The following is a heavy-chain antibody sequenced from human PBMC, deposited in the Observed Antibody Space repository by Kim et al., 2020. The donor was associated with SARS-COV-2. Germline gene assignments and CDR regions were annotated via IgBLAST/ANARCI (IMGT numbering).Heavy chain of an antibody. CDR1: GFTFSSYA. V-gene: IGHV3-23*01. J-gene: IGHJ4*02. Sequence: GGSLRLSCAASGFTFSSYAMSWVRQAPGKGLEWVSAISGSGGSTYYADSVKGRFTISRDNSKNTLYLQMNSLRAEDTAVYYCAKDAEDTAMAKSRTPSQIDYWGQGTLVTVSS. CDR2: ISGSGGST. D-gene: IGHD5-18*01. CDR3: AKDAEDTAMAKSRTPSQIDY.